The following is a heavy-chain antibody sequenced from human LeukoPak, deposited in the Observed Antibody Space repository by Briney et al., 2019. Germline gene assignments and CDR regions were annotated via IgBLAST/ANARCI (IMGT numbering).Heavy chain of an antibody. V-gene: IGHV1-69*05. D-gene: IGHD3-22*01. Sequence: SVKVSCKASGGTFSSYAISWVRQAPGQGLEWMGGIIPIFGTANYAQKFQGRVTITTDESTSTAYMELSSLRSEDTAVYYCATGKTMIVVVSTEDAFDIWGQGTMVTVSS. CDR3: ATGKTMIVVVSTEDAFDI. CDR2: IIPIFGTA. J-gene: IGHJ3*02. CDR1: GGTFSSYA.